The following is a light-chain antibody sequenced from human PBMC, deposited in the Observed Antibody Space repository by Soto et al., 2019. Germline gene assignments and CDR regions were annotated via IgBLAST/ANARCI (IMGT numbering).Light chain of an antibody. CDR2: SVT. Sequence: QSALTQPRSVSGSPGQSVTISCSGTNSDVGGYNSVAWYQQKPGEAPKLLLYSVTKRPSGVPDRFSGSKSGNMASLTVSGLQAVDEADYFCKSYAGSNTYVFGSGTKVTVL. CDR1: NSDVGGYNS. J-gene: IGLJ1*01. CDR3: KSYAGSNTYV. V-gene: IGLV2-11*01.